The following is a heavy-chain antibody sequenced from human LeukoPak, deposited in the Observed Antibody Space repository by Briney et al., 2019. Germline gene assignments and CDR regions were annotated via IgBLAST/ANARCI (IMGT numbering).Heavy chain of an antibody. CDR1: GGSISSGSYY. V-gene: IGHV4-61*02. D-gene: IGHD3-9*01. J-gene: IGHJ5*02. Sequence: SETLSLTCTVSGGSISSGSYYWSWIRQPAGKGLEWIGRIYTSGSTNYNPSLKSRVTISVDTSKNQFSLKLSSVTAADTAVYYCARDFKEYYDILRCWFDPWGQGTLVTVSS. CDR3: ARDFKEYYDILRCWFDP. CDR2: IYTSGST.